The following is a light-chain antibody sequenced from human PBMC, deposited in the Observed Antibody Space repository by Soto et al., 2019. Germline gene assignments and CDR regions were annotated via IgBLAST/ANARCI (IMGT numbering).Light chain of an antibody. J-gene: IGLJ3*02. V-gene: IGLV3-21*04. Sequence: SYELTQPPSVSVAPGETARITCGGNNIRSKSVHWYQQQPGQAPVLVIYYDRDRPSGIPERFSGSNSGNTATLTISRVEAGDEADYYCQVWDSSSSVFGGGTKLTV. CDR3: QVWDSSSSV. CDR1: NIRSKS. CDR2: YDR.